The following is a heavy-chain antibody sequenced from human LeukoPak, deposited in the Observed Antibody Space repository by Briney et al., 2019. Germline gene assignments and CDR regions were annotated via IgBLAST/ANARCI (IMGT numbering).Heavy chain of an antibody. V-gene: IGHV4-4*07. CDR3: ARNRGSTVTTDHYYYYYMDV. CDR1: GGSISGYY. CDR2: IYTSGST. D-gene: IGHD4-11*01. J-gene: IGHJ6*03. Sequence: SSETLSLTCTVSGGSISGYYWSWIRQPAGKGLDWIGRIYTSGSTNYNPSLKSRVTMSVDTSKNQFSLKLSSVTAADTAVYYCARNRGSTVTTDHYYYYYMDVWGKGTTVTVSS.